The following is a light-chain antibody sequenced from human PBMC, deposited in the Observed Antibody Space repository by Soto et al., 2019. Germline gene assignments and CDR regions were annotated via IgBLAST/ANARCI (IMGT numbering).Light chain of an antibody. V-gene: IGLV2-14*01. CDR1: SSDVGGYNH. CDR2: DVS. Sequence: QSALTQPASVSGSPGQSITISCTGTSSDVGGYNHVSWYQQHPDKVPKLMIYDVSNRPSGVSNRFSGSKSGNTASLTISGLQAEDEADYYCSSYTSSSTVVFGGGTKLTVL. CDR3: SSYTSSSTVV. J-gene: IGLJ2*01.